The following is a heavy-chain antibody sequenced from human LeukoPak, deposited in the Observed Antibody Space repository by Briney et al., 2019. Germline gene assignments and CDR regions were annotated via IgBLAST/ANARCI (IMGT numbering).Heavy chain of an antibody. D-gene: IGHD3-22*01. J-gene: IGHJ4*02. V-gene: IGHV1-46*01. Sequence: ASVKVSCKASGGTFSSYAISWVRQAPGQGLEWMGIINPSGGSTYYPQKFQGRVTMTRDTSTSIVYMELSSLRSADTAVYYCARFDSSGYSLDYWGQGTLVTVSS. CDR1: GGTFSSYA. CDR2: INPSGGST. CDR3: ARFDSSGYSLDY.